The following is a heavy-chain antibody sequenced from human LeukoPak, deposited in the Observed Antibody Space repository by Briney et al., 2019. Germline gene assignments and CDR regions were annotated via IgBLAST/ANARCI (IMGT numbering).Heavy chain of an antibody. J-gene: IGHJ4*02. V-gene: IGHV3-53*01. Sequence: GGSLGLSCAPSGFTFSSNYMNWVGRAPGTGLEGVSVIYGGGSTYYADSVRGRFTISRDNSKNKMYLQMNSLRAEDTAVYYCARGGSSYGSGELVYWGQGTLVTVSS. CDR2: IYGGGST. CDR1: GFTFSSNY. CDR3: ARGGSSYGSGELVY. D-gene: IGHD3-10*01.